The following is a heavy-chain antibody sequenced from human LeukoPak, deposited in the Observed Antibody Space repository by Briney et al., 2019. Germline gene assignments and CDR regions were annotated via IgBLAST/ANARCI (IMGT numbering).Heavy chain of an antibody. D-gene: IGHD6-13*01. CDR1: GFTFSSYA. CDR2: IGVSGGST. CDR3: ARGGSGSSWFWFY. V-gene: IGHV3-23*01. Sequence: GGSLRLSCAASGFTFSSYAMSWVRQAPGKGLEWVSNIGVSGGSTFYADSVRGRFTISRDNLKNTLYLQMNSLRAEDSAVYYCARGGSGSSWFWFYWGQGTLVTVSS. J-gene: IGHJ4*02.